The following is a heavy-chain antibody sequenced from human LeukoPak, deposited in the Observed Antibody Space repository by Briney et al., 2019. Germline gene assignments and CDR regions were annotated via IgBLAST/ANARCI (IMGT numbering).Heavy chain of an antibody. V-gene: IGHV1-8*01. D-gene: IGHD6-6*01. CDR1: GYSFTTYH. J-gene: IGHJ6*03. Sequence: GASVKVSCKASGYSFTTYHINWVRQATGQGLEWMGWMSPTSGNTGYAQKFQGRVSMTRNTSINTAYMEMSSLKSEATAVYYCARTLAGRSYYYMDAWGNGTTVTVSS. CDR2: MSPTSGNT. CDR3: ARTLAGRSYYYMDA.